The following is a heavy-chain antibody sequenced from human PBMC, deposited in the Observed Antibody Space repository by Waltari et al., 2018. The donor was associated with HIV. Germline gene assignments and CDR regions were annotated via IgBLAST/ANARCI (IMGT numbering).Heavy chain of an antibody. V-gene: IGHV4-39*02. CDR1: GGSISSSSYY. D-gene: IGHD5-18*01. Sequence: QLQLQESGPGLVKPSETLSLTCTVSGGSISSSSYYWGWIRQPPGKGLEWIGSIYSSGSTYYNPSLKSRVTISVDTSKNQFSLKLSSVTAADTAVYYCAREGTAMGHPNDYWGQGTLVTVSS. CDR3: AREGTAMGHPNDY. J-gene: IGHJ4*02. CDR2: IYSSGST.